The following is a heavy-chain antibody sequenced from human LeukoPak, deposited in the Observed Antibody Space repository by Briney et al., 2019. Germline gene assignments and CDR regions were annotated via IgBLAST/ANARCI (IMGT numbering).Heavy chain of an antibody. CDR3: ATESRYPYFQN. Sequence: SQTLSLTCTVTGGSISSGDYYWSWIRQHPGKGLEWIARIYNSASTYSNPSLKSRVTTSVDTSKNQLSLKLSSVTAADTAVYYCATESRYPYFQNWGQGTLVTVS. CDR1: GGSISSGDYY. V-gene: IGHV4-31*03. D-gene: IGHD1-1*01. J-gene: IGHJ1*01. CDR2: IYNSAST.